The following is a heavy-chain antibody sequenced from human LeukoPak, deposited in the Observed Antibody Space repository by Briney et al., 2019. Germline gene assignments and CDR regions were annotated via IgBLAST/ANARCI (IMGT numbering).Heavy chain of an antibody. Sequence: PGGSLRLSCAASGFTFSSYSMNWVRQAPGKGLEWVAVISYDGSNKYYADSVKGRFTISRDNSKNTLYLQMNSLRAEDTAVYYCARESQAYYYGSGSPNYWGQGTLVTVSS. CDR1: GFTFSSYS. D-gene: IGHD3-10*01. J-gene: IGHJ4*02. CDR2: ISYDGSNK. V-gene: IGHV3-30*03. CDR3: ARESQAYYYGSGSPNY.